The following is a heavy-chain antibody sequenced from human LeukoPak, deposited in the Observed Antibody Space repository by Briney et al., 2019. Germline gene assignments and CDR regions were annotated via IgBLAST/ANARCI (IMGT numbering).Heavy chain of an antibody. V-gene: IGHV3-43*02. CDR3: ARESETSGWYDY. CDR2: ISGDGGST. CDR1: VFISDNYA. D-gene: IGHD6-19*01. J-gene: IGHJ4*02. Sequence: PGGSLRLSCAAPVFISDNYAIHWVRQAPGRGLEWVSLISGDGGSTFYADSVRGRFTISRDNTRKSLSLQMSSLRSEDTALYYCARESETSGWYDYWGQGTLVTVSS.